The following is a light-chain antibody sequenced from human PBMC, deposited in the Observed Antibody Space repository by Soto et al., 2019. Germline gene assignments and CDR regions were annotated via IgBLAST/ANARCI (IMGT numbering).Light chain of an antibody. V-gene: IGLV2-14*01. CDR3: SSFTNSTLV. CDR2: EVT. Sequence: QSALTQPASVSGSPGQSITISCTGTTSDVGSHNFVSWYQQLPGKAPKLLIYEVTNRPSGTSNRFSVSKSGNTASLTISGLQAEDEADYYCSSFTNSTLVFGGGTKLTVL. CDR1: TSDVGSHNF. J-gene: IGLJ3*02.